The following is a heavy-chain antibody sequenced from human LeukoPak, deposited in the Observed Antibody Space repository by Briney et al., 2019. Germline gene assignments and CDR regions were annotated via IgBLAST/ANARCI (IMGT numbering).Heavy chain of an antibody. CDR2: IYYSGST. J-gene: IGHJ6*03. D-gene: IGHD3-10*01. Sequence: SETLSLTCSVSGDSISGSSYYWGWIRQPPGKGLEWIGSIYYSGSTYYNPSLKSRVTISVDTSKNQFSLKLSSVTAADTAVYYCAREMEDKSFSFGELRKNYYYYMDVWGKGTTVTVSS. V-gene: IGHV4-39*07. CDR3: AREMEDKSFSFGELRKNYYYYMDV. CDR1: GDSISGSSYY.